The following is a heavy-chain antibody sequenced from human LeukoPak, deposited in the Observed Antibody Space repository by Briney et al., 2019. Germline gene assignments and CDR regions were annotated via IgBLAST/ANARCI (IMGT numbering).Heavy chain of an antibody. CDR3: ARKIAVAADFDY. CDR2: INPNSGGT. V-gene: IGHV1-2*06. Sequence: ASMKVSCKASGYTFTGYYMHWVRQAPGQGLEWMGRINPNSGGTNYAQKFQGRVTMTRDTSISTAYMELSRLRSDDTAVYYCARKIAVAADFDYWGQGTLVTVSS. CDR1: GYTFTGYY. J-gene: IGHJ4*02. D-gene: IGHD6-19*01.